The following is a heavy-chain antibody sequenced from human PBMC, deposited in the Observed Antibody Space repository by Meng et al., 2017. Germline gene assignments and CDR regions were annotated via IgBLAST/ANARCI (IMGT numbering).Heavy chain of an antibody. V-gene: IGHV4-34*01. CDR1: GGSFSGYY. D-gene: IGHD6-6*01. CDR2: INHSGST. Sequence: QVQLQQWGAGRLKPSETLSLTCAVYGGSFSGYYWSWIRQPPGKGLEWIGEINHSGSTNYNPSLKSRVTISVDTSKNQFSLKLSSVTAADTAVYYCARGSAARPPYYFDYWGQGTLVTVSS. CDR3: ARGSAARPPYYFDY. J-gene: IGHJ4*02.